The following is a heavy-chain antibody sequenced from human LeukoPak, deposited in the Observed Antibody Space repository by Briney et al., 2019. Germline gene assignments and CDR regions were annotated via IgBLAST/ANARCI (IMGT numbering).Heavy chain of an antibody. V-gene: IGHV1-69*13. CDR2: IIPIFGTA. CDR3: ARDGRAAYYYDSSGYRVRSIYYYYGMDV. D-gene: IGHD3-22*01. Sequence: GASVKVSCKASGGTFISYAISWVRQAPGQGLEWMGGIIPIFGTANYAQKFQGRVTITADESTSTAYMELSSLRSEDTAVYYCARDGRAAYYYDSSGYRVRSIYYYYGMDVWGQGTTVTVSS. CDR1: GGTFISYA. J-gene: IGHJ6*02.